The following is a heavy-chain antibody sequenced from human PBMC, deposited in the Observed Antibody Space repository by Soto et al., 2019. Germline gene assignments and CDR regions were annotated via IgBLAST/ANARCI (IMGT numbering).Heavy chain of an antibody. CDR3: AKDCIAVAGTLPSDFDY. CDR1: GFTFCSYA. D-gene: IGHD6-19*01. V-gene: IGHV3-23*01. Sequence: PGGSPRLSCAASGFTFCSYAMSWVRQEPGKRLEWVSAISGSGGSTYYADSVKGRFTISRDNSKNTLYLQMNSLRAEDTAVYYCAKDCIAVAGTLPSDFDYWGQGTLVTVSS. CDR2: ISGSGGST. J-gene: IGHJ4*02.